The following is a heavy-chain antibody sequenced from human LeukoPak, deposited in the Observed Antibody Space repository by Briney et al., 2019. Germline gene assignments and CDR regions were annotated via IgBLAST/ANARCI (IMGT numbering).Heavy chain of an antibody. CDR3: AKGSTTSGYYFDS. CDR1: GFTFSSYA. Sequence: GGSLRLSCAASGFTFSSYAMSWVRQAPGKGLEWVSAIVGSGGITYYADSVKGRFTISGDNSRNTVYLQMNSLRAEDTAVYFCAKGSTTSGYYFDSWGQGTLVTVSS. CDR2: IVGSGGIT. D-gene: IGHD2/OR15-2a*01. J-gene: IGHJ4*02. V-gene: IGHV3-23*01.